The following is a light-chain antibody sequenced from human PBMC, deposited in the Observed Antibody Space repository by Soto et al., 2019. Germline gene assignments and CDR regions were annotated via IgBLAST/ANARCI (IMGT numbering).Light chain of an antibody. CDR2: EVS. J-gene: IGLJ1*01. CDR1: SSDVGGYNY. Sequence: VLTQPASVSGSPGQSITISCTGTSSDVGGYNYVSWYQQHPGKAPKLMIYEVSNRPSGVSNRFSGSKSGNTASLTISGLQAEDEADYYCSSYTSRSTLVFGTGTKVTVL. V-gene: IGLV2-14*01. CDR3: SSYTSRSTLV.